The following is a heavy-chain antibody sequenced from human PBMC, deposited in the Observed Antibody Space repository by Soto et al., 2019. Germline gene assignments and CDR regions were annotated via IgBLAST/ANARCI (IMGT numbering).Heavy chain of an antibody. Sequence: QVQLVQSGAEVKKPGSSVKVSCKASGGSFRAFAITWVRQAPGQGLEWVGGIIALFGTTNYAQKFHGRVTITADEPTISAYMELSSLRSEDTAVYYCARTACSGIDCSDYIYYGMDVWGQGTAVAVSS. J-gene: IGHJ6*02. V-gene: IGHV1-69*01. D-gene: IGHD2-15*01. CDR1: GGSFRAFA. CDR2: IIALFGTT. CDR3: ARTACSGIDCSDYIYYGMDV.